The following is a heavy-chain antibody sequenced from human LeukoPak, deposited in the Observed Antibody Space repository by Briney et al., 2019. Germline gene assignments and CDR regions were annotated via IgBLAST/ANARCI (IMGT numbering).Heavy chain of an antibody. CDR1: GFTFSSYA. Sequence: GGSLRLSCAASGFTFSSYAMSWVRQAPGKGLEWVSAISGSGGSTYYADSVKGRFTISRDNSKNTLYLQMNSLRAEDTAVYYCAKVARVVVAATQRSALDIWGQGTMVTVSS. CDR3: AKVARVVVAATQRSALDI. D-gene: IGHD2-15*01. V-gene: IGHV3-23*01. CDR2: ISGSGGST. J-gene: IGHJ3*02.